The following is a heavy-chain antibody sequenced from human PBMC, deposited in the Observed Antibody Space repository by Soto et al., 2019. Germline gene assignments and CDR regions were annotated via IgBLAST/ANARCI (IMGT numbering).Heavy chain of an antibody. V-gene: IGHV3-23*01. CDR1: GFTFSSYA. D-gene: IGHD2-2*01. J-gene: IGHJ4*02. Sequence: EVQLLESGGGLVQPGGSLRLSCAASGFTFSSYAMSWVRQAPGKGLEWVSAISGSGGSTYYADSVKGRFTISRDNSKNTLYLQMNSLRAEDTAVYYCSNDESVVVPARGDYWGQGTLVTVSS. CDR2: ISGSGGST. CDR3: SNDESVVVPARGDY.